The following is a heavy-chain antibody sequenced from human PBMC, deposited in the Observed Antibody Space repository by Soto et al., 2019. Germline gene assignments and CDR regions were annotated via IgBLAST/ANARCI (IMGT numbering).Heavy chain of an antibody. D-gene: IGHD3-3*01. J-gene: IGHJ4*02. CDR1: GYNFAGYW. Sequence: GESLKISCKGSGYNFAGYWVAWVRQMPGKGLELMGIIYPSDSDTRYRPSFQGQVTISADKSISSAYLQWSSLRASDTAMYYCARGGVSTRTFDYWGQGTPVTVYS. V-gene: IGHV5-51*01. CDR3: ARGGVSTRTFDY. CDR2: IYPSDSDT.